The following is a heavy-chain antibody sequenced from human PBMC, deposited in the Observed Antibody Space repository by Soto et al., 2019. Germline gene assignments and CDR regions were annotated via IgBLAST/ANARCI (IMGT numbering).Heavy chain of an antibody. V-gene: IGHV3-30-3*01. J-gene: IGHJ3*02. CDR2: ISYDGSNK. Sequence: RGPLRLSCAAPGFPFSSYAMHWVRQAPGKGLEWVAVISYDGSNKYYTDSVKGRFTISRDNSKNTLYLQMNSLRAEDTAVYYCARDWVAVAGNDAFDIWGQGTMVTVSS. CDR3: ARDWVAVAGNDAFDI. D-gene: IGHD6-19*01. CDR1: GFPFSSYA.